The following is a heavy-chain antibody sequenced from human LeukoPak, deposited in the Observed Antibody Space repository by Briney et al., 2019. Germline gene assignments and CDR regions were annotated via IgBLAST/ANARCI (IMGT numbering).Heavy chain of an antibody. J-gene: IGHJ6*02. CDR1: GGTFSSYA. CDR2: IIPIFGTA. CDR3: ARDRGLTYYYDSSGFEYYGMDV. Sequence: ASVKVSCKASGGTFSSYAISWVRQAPGQGLEWMGGIIPIFGTANYAQKFQGRVTITADESTSTAYMELGSLRSEDTAVYYCARDRGLTYYYDSSGFEYYGMDVWGQGTTVTVSS. V-gene: IGHV1-69*01. D-gene: IGHD3-22*01.